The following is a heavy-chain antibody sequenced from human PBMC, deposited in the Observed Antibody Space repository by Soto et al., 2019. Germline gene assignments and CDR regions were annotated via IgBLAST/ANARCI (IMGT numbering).Heavy chain of an antibody. D-gene: IGHD3-3*01. V-gene: IGHV4-38-2*01. Sequence: SETLSLTCAVSGDSIIGHYRWSWIRQPPWRSLEWMASIFHTGTTYYTSSFKSRVTISDPTSKNQFPLRLSCVTAAAAAVYYCGRTDTFGYYQHCGQGTLVTVSS. CDR2: IFHTGTT. J-gene: IGHJ1*01. CDR3: GRTDTFGYYQH. CDR1: GDSIIGHYR.